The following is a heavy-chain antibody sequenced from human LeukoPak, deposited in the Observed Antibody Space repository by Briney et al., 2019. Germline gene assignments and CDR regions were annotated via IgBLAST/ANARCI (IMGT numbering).Heavy chain of an antibody. CDR3: AMENYYDSSGWAFDI. J-gene: IGHJ3*02. D-gene: IGHD3-22*01. CDR2: IYSGGST. V-gene: IGHV3-53*01. Sequence: TGGSLRLSCAASGFTVSSNYMSWVRQAPGKGLEWVSVIYSGGSTYYADSVKGRFTISRDNSKNTLHLQMSSLRAEDTAVYYCAMENYYDSSGWAFDIWGQGTMVTVSS. CDR1: GFTVSSNY.